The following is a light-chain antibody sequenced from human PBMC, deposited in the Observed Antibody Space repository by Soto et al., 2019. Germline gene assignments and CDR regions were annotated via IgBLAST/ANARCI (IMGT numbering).Light chain of an antibody. CDR1: QSVSSN. J-gene: IGKJ1*01. V-gene: IGKV3-15*01. Sequence: EIVMTQSPATLSLSPGERATLSCRASQSVSSNLAWYQQKPGQAPRLLIYGASTRATGIPARFSGSGSGTEFTLTISSLQSEEFAVYYCQQYNNWPHTFGQGTKV. CDR2: GAS. CDR3: QQYNNWPHT.